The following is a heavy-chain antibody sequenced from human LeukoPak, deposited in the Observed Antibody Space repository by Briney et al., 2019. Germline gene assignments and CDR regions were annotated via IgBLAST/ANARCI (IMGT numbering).Heavy chain of an antibody. D-gene: IGHD3-22*01. CDR3: ARENDSSGFYYYGMDV. Sequence: SETLSLTCTVSGGSISSGGYYWSWIRQHPGKGLEWIGYIYYSGSTYYNPSLKSRVTISVDTSKNQFSLKLSSVTAADTAVYYCARENDSSGFYYYGMDVWGQGTTVTVSS. V-gene: IGHV4-31*03. CDR1: GGSISSGGYY. J-gene: IGHJ6*02. CDR2: IYYSGST.